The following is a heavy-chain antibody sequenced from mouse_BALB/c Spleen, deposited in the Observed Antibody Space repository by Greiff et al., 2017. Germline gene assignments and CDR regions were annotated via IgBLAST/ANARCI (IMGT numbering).Heavy chain of an antibody. V-gene: IGHV1-9*01. D-gene: IGHD2-4*01. Sequence: VQLQQSGAELMKPGASVKISCKATGYTFSSYWIEWVKQRPGHGLEWIGEILPGSGSTNYNEKFKGKATFTADTSSNTAYMQLSSLTSEDSAVYYCVRRGDYDAWYFDVWGAGTTVTVSS. CDR3: VRRGDYDAWYFDV. CDR2: ILPGSGST. J-gene: IGHJ1*01. CDR1: GYTFSSYW.